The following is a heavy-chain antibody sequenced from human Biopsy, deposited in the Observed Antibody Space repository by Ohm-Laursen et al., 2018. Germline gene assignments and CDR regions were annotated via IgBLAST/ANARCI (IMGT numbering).Heavy chain of an antibody. Sequence: SLRLSCAASGFTFSSYGMHWVRQAPGKGLESVAVIWYDGSRQYYADSVKGRFTISRDNSKNTLYLQMNSLRAEDTAVYYCARDGAAGYGLDVWGQGTTVTVSS. CDR1: GFTFSSYG. CDR2: IWYDGSRQ. D-gene: IGHD6-25*01. V-gene: IGHV3-33*01. J-gene: IGHJ6*02. CDR3: ARDGAAGYGLDV.